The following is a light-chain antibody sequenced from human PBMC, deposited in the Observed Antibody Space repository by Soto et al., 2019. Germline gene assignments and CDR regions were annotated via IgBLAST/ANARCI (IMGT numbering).Light chain of an antibody. V-gene: IGKV1-17*03. CDR2: GAF. Sequence: DIQMTQSPSAMSASVGERVTITCRASQGINDNLAWFQQKPGQVPKRLIYGAFSLQRGVPSRFSGSGSGTEFTLTISSLQPEDFATYYCLQHNTFPWTFGQGTKVEIQ. CDR1: QGINDN. J-gene: IGKJ1*01. CDR3: LQHNTFPWT.